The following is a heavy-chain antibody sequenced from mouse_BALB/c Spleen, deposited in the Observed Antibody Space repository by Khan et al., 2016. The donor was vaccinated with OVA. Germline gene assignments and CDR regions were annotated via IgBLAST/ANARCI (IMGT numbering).Heavy chain of an antibody. V-gene: IGHV3-1*02. D-gene: IGHD1-2*01. J-gene: IGHJ2*01. CDR2: LRYSGRT. CDR1: GYSITSGYG. Sequence: EVQLQESGPGLVKPSQSLSLTCTVTGYSITSGYGWNWIRPFPGNKLEWMGYLRYSGRTNYKPSLNSRISITRDTSKNQFYLQLNSVTTEDSASYYCARTATIKYWGQGTTLTVAS. CDR3: ARTATIKY.